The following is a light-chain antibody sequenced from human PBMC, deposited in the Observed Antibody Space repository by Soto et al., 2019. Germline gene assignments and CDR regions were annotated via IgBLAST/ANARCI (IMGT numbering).Light chain of an antibody. CDR1: QTIKDNY. J-gene: IGKJ2*01. Sequence: EVVLTQSPGTLSLSPGERATLSCRASQTIKDNYLAWYQQRPGQAPRLLIYGSSDRATGIPDRFSGSGSGIDFSLTISRLEPEDFAVYYCHQYGSSPPYTFGQGTKLEI. V-gene: IGKV3-20*01. CDR2: GSS. CDR3: HQYGSSPPYT.